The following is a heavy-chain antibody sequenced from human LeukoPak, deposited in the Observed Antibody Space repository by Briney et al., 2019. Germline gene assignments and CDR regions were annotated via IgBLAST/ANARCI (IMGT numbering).Heavy chain of an antibody. D-gene: IGHD6-25*01. CDR3: ARDPPGIAASGSGG. J-gene: IGHJ4*02. V-gene: IGHV3-53*01. CDR2: IYSGGMK. Sequence: AGGSLRLSCTASGFTVCNNYMNWVRQAPGRGLEWVALIYSGGMKKYADSVRGRFTISRDNSKNTLYLQMTNVRVEDTAVYYCARDPPGIAASGSGGWGQGTLVTVSS. CDR1: GFTVCNNY.